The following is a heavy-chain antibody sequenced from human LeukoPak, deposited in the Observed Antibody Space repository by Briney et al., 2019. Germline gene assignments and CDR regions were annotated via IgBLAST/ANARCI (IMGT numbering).Heavy chain of an antibody. J-gene: IGHJ6*02. Sequence: ASVKVSCKASGYTFTSHYMHWVRQAPGQGLEWMGIINPSGGGTSYAQKFQGRVTMTADTFTTTAYMELRSLRYDDAAVYYCARWNYYGSGRDYYYGMDVWGQGTTVTVSS. D-gene: IGHD3-10*01. CDR1: GYTFTSHY. CDR2: INPSGGGT. CDR3: ARWNYYGSGRDYYYGMDV. V-gene: IGHV1-46*01.